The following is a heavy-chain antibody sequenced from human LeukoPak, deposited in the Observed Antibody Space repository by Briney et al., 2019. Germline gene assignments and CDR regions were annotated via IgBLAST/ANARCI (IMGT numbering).Heavy chain of an antibody. D-gene: IGHD4-17*01. CDR2: ISYDGSNK. CDR3: ARDLGATVTYYYFDY. V-gene: IGHV3-30-3*01. Sequence: PGRSLRLSCAASGFTFSSYAMHWVRQAPGKGLEWVAVISYDGSNKYYADSVKGRFTISRDNSKNTLYLQMNSLRAEDTAVYYCARDLGATVTYYYFDYWGQGTMVTVSS. CDR1: GFTFSSYA. J-gene: IGHJ4*02.